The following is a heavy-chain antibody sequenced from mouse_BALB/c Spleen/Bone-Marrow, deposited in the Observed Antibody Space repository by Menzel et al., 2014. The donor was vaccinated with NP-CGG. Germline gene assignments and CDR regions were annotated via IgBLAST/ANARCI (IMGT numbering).Heavy chain of an antibody. CDR3: ARKGAMITHYYAMDY. V-gene: IGHV5-17*02. Sequence: EVKLVESGGGLVQPGGSRKLSCAASGFTFSSFGMHWVRQAPEKGLEWVAYISNGSSTIYYADTVKGRFTISRDNPKNTLFLQMASLRSGDTAMYYCARKGAMITHYYAMDYWGQGTSVTVSS. CDR1: GFTFSSFG. D-gene: IGHD2-4*01. J-gene: IGHJ4*01. CDR2: ISNGSSTI.